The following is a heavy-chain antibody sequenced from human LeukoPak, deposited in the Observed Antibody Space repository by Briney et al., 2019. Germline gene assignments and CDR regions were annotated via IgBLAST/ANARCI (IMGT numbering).Heavy chain of an antibody. D-gene: IGHD2-2*01. CDR3: AKDIVVVPAYPDAFDI. CDR2: IRYDGSNK. Sequence: GGSLRLSCAASGFTFSSYGMHWVRQAPGKGLEWVAFIRYDGSNKYYADSVKGRFTISRDNSKNTLYLQMNSLRAEDTAVYYCAKDIVVVPAYPDAFDIWGQGTMVTVSS. V-gene: IGHV3-30*02. CDR1: GFTFSSYG. J-gene: IGHJ3*02.